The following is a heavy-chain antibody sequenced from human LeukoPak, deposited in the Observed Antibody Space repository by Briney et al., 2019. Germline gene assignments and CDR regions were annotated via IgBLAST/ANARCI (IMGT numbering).Heavy chain of an antibody. V-gene: IGHV4-61*08. CDR1: GGSISSGGYY. Sequence: PSETLSLTCTVSGGSISSGGYYWSWIRQHPGKGLEWIGYIYYSGSTNYNPSLKSRVTVSVDTSKNQFSLKLSSVTAADTAVYYCARVSVPTTVTTFDYYYGMDVWGQGTTVTVSS. CDR2: IYYSGST. CDR3: ARVSVPTTVTTFDYYYGMDV. J-gene: IGHJ6*02. D-gene: IGHD4-17*01.